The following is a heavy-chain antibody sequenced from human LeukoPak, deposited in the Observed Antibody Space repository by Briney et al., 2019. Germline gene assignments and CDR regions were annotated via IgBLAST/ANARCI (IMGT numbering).Heavy chain of an antibody. CDR1: GFTFSSYA. J-gene: IGHJ6*03. CDR3: ARGRYYDFWSGYYNYYYYYMDV. Sequence: GGSLRLSCAASGFTFSSYAMSWVRQAPGKGLEWVGRTRNKANSYTTEYAAPVKGRFTISRDDSKNSLYLQMNSLKTEDTAVYYCARGRYYDFWSGYYNYYYYYMDVWGKGTTVTVSS. V-gene: IGHV3-72*01. D-gene: IGHD3-3*01. CDR2: TRNKANSYTT.